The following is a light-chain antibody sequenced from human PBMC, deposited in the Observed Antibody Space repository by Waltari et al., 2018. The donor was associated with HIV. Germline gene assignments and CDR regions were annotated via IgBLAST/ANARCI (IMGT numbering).Light chain of an antibody. CDR3: QQYNTYWT. V-gene: IGKV1-5*03. CDR1: QDIDTW. CDR2: KAS. J-gene: IGKJ1*01. Sequence: DIQMSQSPSTLSASVGDRVTFTCRASQDIDTWLAWYQQKPGTAPKLLIYKASSLESGVPSRFSGGGSGTEFTLTISSLQADDFGTYYCQQYNTYWTFGQGTRVEIK.